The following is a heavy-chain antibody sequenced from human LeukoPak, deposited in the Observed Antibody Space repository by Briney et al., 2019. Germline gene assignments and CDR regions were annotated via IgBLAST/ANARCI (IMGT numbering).Heavy chain of an antibody. J-gene: IGHJ4*02. V-gene: IGHV1-69*04. D-gene: IGHD3-10*01. CDR2: IIPILGIA. Sequence: ASVKVSCKASGGTFSSYAISWVRQAPGQGLEWMGRIIPILGIANYAQKFQGRVTITADKSTGTAYMELSSLRSEDTAVYYCARDEATRGDYWGQGTLVTVSS. CDR1: GGTFSSYA. CDR3: ARDEATRGDY.